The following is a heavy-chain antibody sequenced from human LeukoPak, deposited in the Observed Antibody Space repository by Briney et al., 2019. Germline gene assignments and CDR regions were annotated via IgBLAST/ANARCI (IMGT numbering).Heavy chain of an antibody. CDR2: ISSSSSTI. Sequence: GGSLRLSCAASGFTFSSYSMNWVRQAPGKGLEWVSYISSSSSTIYYADSVKGRFTISRDNAKNSLYLQMNSLRAEDTAVYYCARSPLRYFDWLLQRSPNFDYWGQGTLVTVSS. D-gene: IGHD3-9*01. CDR3: ARSPLRYFDWLLQRSPNFDY. J-gene: IGHJ4*02. V-gene: IGHV3-48*01. CDR1: GFTFSSYS.